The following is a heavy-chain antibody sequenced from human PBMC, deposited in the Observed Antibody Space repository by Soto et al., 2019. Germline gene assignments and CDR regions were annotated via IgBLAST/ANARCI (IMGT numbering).Heavy chain of an antibody. V-gene: IGHV5-51*01. D-gene: IGHD3-10*01. CDR3: ARHPDYYGSGSYYKVNYYMDV. Sequence: GESLKISCKGSGYSSPTYWIGWVRQMPGKGLEWMGIIYTGDSDTRYSSSFRGQVTISADKSISTAYLQWSSLKASDTAMYYCARHPDYYGSGSYYKVNYYMDVWGKGTTVTVSS. J-gene: IGHJ6*03. CDR1: GYSSPTYW. CDR2: IYTGDSDT.